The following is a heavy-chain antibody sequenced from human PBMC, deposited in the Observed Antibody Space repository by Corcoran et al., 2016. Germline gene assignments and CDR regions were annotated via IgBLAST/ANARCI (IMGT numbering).Heavy chain of an antibody. CDR1: GFTFSSYG. CDR2: ISYDGSNK. V-gene: IGHV3-30*18. CDR3: AKDLYYYDSSGNPFYY. J-gene: IGHJ4*02. Sequence: QVQLVESGGGVVQTGRSLRLSCAASGFTFSSYGMHWVRQAPGKGLEWVAVISYDGSNKYYADSVKGRFTISRDNSKNTLYLQMNSLRAEDSAVYYCAKDLYYYDSSGNPFYYWGQGTLVTVSS. D-gene: IGHD3-22*01.